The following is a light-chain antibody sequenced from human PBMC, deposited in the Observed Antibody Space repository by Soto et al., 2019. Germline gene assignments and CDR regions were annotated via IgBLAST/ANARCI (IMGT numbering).Light chain of an antibody. J-gene: IGLJ3*02. CDR2: DVS. CDR3: SSYTSSSTWV. CDR1: SSDVGGYNY. V-gene: IGLV2-14*01. Sequence: QSALTQPASVSGSPGQSITISCTGTSSDVGGYNYVSWYQQHPGKAPKLMIYDVSNRPSGVSNRFSGSKSGNTASLTISGLQGEDEADYYCSSYTSSSTWVFGGGTNLTVL.